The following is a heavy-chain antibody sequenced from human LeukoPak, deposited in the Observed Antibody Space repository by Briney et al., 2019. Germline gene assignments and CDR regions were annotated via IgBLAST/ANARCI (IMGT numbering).Heavy chain of an antibody. CDR2: IYHSGST. J-gene: IGHJ3*02. Sequence: SETLSLTCGVSGYSISSGYYWGCIRQPPGKGLEWIGSIYHSGSTYYNPSLKSRVTISVDTSKNQFSLKLRSVTAADTALYYCARSDSGEWSHDAFDIWGQGTRVTVSS. CDR1: GYSISSGYY. V-gene: IGHV4-38-2*01. CDR3: ARSDSGEWSHDAFDI. D-gene: IGHD3-3*01.